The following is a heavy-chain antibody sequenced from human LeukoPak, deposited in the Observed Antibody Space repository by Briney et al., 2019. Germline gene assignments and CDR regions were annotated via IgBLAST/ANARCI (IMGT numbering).Heavy chain of an antibody. V-gene: IGHV3-30*18. CDR1: GFTFSSYG. Sequence: PGRSLRLSCAASGFTFSSYGMHWVRQAPGKGLEWVAVISYDGSNKYYADSVKGRFTISRDNSKNTLYLQMNSLRAEDTAVYYCAKVGEREYYDSFQHWGQGTLVTVSS. D-gene: IGHD3-22*01. CDR3: AKVGEREYYDSFQH. CDR2: ISYDGSNK. J-gene: IGHJ1*01.